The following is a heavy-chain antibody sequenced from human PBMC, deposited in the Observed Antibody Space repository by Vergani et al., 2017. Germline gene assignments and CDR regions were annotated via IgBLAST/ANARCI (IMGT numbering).Heavy chain of an antibody. CDR3: ARDHDGCSSSWYYFDY. J-gene: IGHJ4*02. CDR2: IIPILGIA. D-gene: IGHD6-13*01. CDR1: GGTFSSYA. Sequence: QVQLVQSGAEVKKPGSSLKVSCKASGGTFSSYAISWVRQAPGQGLEWMGRIIPILGIANYAQKFQGRVTITADKSTSTAYMELSSLRSEDTAVYYCARDHDGCSSSWYYFDYWGQGTLVTVSS. V-gene: IGHV1-69*04.